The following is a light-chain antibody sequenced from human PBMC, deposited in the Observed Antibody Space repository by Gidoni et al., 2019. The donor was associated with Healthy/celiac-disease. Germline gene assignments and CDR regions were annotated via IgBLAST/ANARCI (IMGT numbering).Light chain of an antibody. V-gene: IGKV1-39*01. CDR3: QQSYSNPMYT. CDR1: QSINSS. Sequence: DIQMTQSPSTLSASVGDIVTITCRARQSINSSLNWYQQKQGKAPKLLIYAASSLQSGVPSKISGSRSGTDFTLTISSLEPEDFAAYYCQQSYSNPMYTFGQGTKLEIK. J-gene: IGKJ2*01. CDR2: AAS.